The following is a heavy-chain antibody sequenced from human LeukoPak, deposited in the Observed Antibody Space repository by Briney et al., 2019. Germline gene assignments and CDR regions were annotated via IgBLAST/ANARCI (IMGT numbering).Heavy chain of an antibody. CDR1: GFTFSSYW. CDR2: IKQDGSEK. Sequence: GGSLRLSCAASGFTFSSYWMSWVRQAPGKGLEWVANIKQDGSEKYYVDSVRGRFTISRDNAKNSLYLQMNSLRAEDSAMYYCARGDALGEQLLPPDYWGQGTLVTVSS. D-gene: IGHD6-13*01. CDR3: ARGDALGEQLLPPDY. J-gene: IGHJ4*02. V-gene: IGHV3-7*03.